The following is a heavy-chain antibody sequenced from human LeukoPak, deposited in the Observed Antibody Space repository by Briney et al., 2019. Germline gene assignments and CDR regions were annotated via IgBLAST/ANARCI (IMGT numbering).Heavy chain of an antibody. CDR2: ISWNSGSI. V-gene: IGHV3-9*01. J-gene: IGHJ3*02. D-gene: IGHD6-13*01. CDR3: AKDITSWYLDAFDI. Sequence: GGSLRLSCAASGFTFDDYAMHWVRQAPGKGLEWVSGISWNSGSIGYADSVKGRFTISRDNAKNSLYLQMNSLRAEDTALYYCAKDITSWYLDAFDIWGQGTMVTVSS. CDR1: GFTFDDYA.